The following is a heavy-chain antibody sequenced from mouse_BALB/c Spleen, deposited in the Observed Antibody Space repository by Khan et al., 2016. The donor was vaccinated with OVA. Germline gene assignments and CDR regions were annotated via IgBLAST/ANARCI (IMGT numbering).Heavy chain of an antibody. D-gene: IGHD1-1*01. J-gene: IGHJ2*01. CDR3: SRVYFGYFDY. Sequence: EVELVESGGGLVKPGDSLKLSCAASGFTFSKYAMSWVRQTPEKRLEWVATISSGGGSYIYYPDSVKGRFTIFRDNAKNTIYLPMSSLRSAATAMYYCSRVYFGYFDYWGQGTTLTVSS. V-gene: IGHV5-9-3*01. CDR1: GFTFSKYA. CDR2: ISSGGGSYI.